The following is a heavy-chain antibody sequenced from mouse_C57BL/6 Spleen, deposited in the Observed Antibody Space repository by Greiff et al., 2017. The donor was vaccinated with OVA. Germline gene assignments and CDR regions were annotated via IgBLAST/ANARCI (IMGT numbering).Heavy chain of an antibody. Sequence: QVQLQQPGAELVKPGASVKMSCKASGYTFTSYWITWVKQRPGQGLEWIGDIYPGSGSTNYNEKFKSKATLTVDTSSSTAYMQLSSLTSEDSAVYYCARVTVVPYYAMDYWGQGTSVTVSS. J-gene: IGHJ4*01. CDR1: GYTFTSYW. CDR2: IYPGSGST. D-gene: IGHD1-1*01. CDR3: ARVTVVPYYAMDY. V-gene: IGHV1-55*01.